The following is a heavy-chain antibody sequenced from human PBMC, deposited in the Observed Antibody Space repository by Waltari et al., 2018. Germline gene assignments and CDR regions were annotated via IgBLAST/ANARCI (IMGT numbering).Heavy chain of an antibody. CDR1: ELSSFW. CDR2: VKNDGTMI. V-gene: IGHV3-74*01. CDR3: STNPPGN. J-gene: IGHJ4*02. Sequence: EVQLVESGGDLVQPGGSLRLSCTVSELSSFWLDWVRQAPGKGLVCGARVKNDGTMITYADAVRGRFTVSRDSAKKTFYLQMNSLRGEDTAVYYCSTNPPGNWGQGTLVTVSS.